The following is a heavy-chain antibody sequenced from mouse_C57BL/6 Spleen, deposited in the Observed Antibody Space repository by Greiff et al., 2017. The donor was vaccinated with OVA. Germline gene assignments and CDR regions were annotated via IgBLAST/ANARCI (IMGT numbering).Heavy chain of an antibody. CDR3: ARYDGYYRYFDV. D-gene: IGHD2-3*01. J-gene: IGHJ1*03. V-gene: IGHV1-69*01. Sequence: QVQLKQPGAELVMPGASVKLSCKASGYTFTSYWMHWVKQRPGQGLEWIGEIDPSDSYTNYNQKFKGKSTLTVDKSSSTAYMQLSSLTSEDSAVYYCARYDGYYRYFDVWGTGTTVTVSS. CDR1: GYTFTSYW. CDR2: IDPSDSYT.